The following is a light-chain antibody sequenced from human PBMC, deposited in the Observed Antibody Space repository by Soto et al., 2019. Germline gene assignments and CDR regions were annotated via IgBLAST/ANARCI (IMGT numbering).Light chain of an antibody. CDR1: QSLNSN. Sequence: ELGITRSPATLSVSRGERAALSCRVSQSLNSNLARYHQKAGQAPRLLIYGASTRATGIPARFSGSESGPEFTLTISSLQSEEFGVSYCQQYNDWPGTLGHGTKVDIK. CDR3: QQYNDWPGT. CDR2: GAS. J-gene: IGKJ1*01. V-gene: IGKV3-15*01.